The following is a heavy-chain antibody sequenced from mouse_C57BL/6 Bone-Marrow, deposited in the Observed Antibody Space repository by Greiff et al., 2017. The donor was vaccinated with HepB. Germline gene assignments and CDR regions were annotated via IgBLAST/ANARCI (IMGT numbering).Heavy chain of an antibody. CDR1: GYTFTDYN. V-gene: IGHV1-39*01. Sequence: EVHLVESGPELVKPGASVKMSCKASGYTFTDYNMHWVKQSNGKSLEWIGVINPNYGTTSYNQKFKGKATLTVDQSSSTACMQLNSLTSEDSAVYYCARRRYGNSWFAYWGQGTLVTVSA. CDR2: INPNYGTT. CDR3: ARRRYGNSWFAY. J-gene: IGHJ3*01. D-gene: IGHD2-10*02.